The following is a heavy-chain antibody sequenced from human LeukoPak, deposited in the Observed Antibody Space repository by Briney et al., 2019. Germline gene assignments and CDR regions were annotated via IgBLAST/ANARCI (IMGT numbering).Heavy chain of an antibody. J-gene: IGHJ4*02. CDR3: ARLGSGWATDY. CDR1: GFTFSSYG. Sequence: GGSLRLSCAASGFTFSSYGMLWVRQAPGKGLEWVAVIWYDGSNKYYADSVKGRFTISRDQSKNTVYLQMNSLRADDTAVYYCARLGSGWATDYWGQGTLVTVSS. CDR2: IWYDGSNK. D-gene: IGHD6-19*01. V-gene: IGHV3-33*01.